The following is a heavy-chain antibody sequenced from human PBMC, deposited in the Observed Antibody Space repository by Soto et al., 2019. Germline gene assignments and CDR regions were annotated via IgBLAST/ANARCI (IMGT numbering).Heavy chain of an antibody. CDR2: IYHSGST. CDR1: SGSISSSNW. Sequence: SETLSLTCAVSSGSISSSNWWSWVRQPPGKGLEWIGEIYHSGSTNYNPSLKSRVTISVDKSKNQFSLKLSSVTAADTAVYYCARGQTTVTTVDAFDIWGQGTMVTVSS. D-gene: IGHD4-17*01. V-gene: IGHV4-4*02. J-gene: IGHJ3*02. CDR3: ARGQTTVTTVDAFDI.